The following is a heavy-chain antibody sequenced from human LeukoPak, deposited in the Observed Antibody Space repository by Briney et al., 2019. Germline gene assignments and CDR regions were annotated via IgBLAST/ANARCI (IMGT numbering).Heavy chain of an antibody. D-gene: IGHD3-9*01. CDR2: MNPNSGNT. V-gene: IGHV1-8*01. J-gene: IGHJ6*03. Sequence: GASVKVSCKASGYTFTSYDINWVRQATGQGLEWMGWMNPNSGNTGYAQKFQGRVTMTRNTSISTAYMELRSLRSEDTAVYYCARAITYYDILTGYPIGDYYMDVWGKGTTVTVSS. CDR1: GYTFTSYD. CDR3: ARAITYYDILTGYPIGDYYMDV.